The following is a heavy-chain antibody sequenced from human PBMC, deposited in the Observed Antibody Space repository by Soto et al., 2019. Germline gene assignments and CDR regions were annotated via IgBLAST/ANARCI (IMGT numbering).Heavy chain of an antibody. CDR3: ARGGYCSGGSCSTPYHY. V-gene: IGHV1-69*01. D-gene: IGHD2-15*01. Sequence: QVQLVQSGAEVKKPGSSVKVSCKASGGTFSSYAISWVRQAPGQGLEWMGGIIPIFGTANYAQKFQGRVTITADESTSTAYMELSSLRSKDTAVYYCARGGYCSGGSCSTPYHYWGQGTLVTVSS. CDR2: IIPIFGTA. CDR1: GGTFSSYA. J-gene: IGHJ4*02.